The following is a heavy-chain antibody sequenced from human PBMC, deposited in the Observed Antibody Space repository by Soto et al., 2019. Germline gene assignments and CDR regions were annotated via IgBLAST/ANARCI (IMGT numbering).Heavy chain of an antibody. J-gene: IGHJ4*02. V-gene: IGHV3-23*01. CDR2: ISTSGGST. D-gene: IGHD5-18*01. Sequence: EVQLLESGGGLVQPGGSLRLSCAASGFTFSNYAMSWVRQAPGKGLEWVSTISTSGGSTYSADSVKGRFTISRDNSKNTLYLQMNSLRAEDTAVYYCARDGLGAYTYGSYYFDYWGPGTLVTVSS. CDR1: GFTFSNYA. CDR3: ARDGLGAYTYGSYYFDY.